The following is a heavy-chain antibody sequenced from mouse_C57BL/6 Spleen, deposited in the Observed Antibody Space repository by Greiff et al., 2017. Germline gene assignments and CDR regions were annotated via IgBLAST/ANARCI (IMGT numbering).Heavy chain of an antibody. J-gene: IGHJ3*01. CDR1: GFSFNTYA. CDR3: VRGDYGGGFAY. Sequence: EVKLVESGGGLVQPKGSLKLSCAASGFSFNTYAMNWVRQAPGKGLEWVARIRSKSNNYATYYADSVKDRFTISRDDSESMLYLQMNNLKTEDTAMYYCVRGDYGGGFAYWGQGTLVTVSA. V-gene: IGHV10-1*01. D-gene: IGHD2-4*01. CDR2: IRSKSNNYAT.